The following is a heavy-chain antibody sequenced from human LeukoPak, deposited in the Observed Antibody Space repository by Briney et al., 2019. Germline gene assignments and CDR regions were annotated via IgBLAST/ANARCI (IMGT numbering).Heavy chain of an antibody. Sequence: GGSLRLSCAASGFTFISYWMHWVRQAPGKGLVWVSRINSDGSSTSYADSVKGRFTISRDNAKNTLYLQMNSLRAEDTAVYYCAAPPPRSYYYDSSGQLDYWGQGTLVTVSS. CDR3: AAPPPRSYYYDSSGQLDY. V-gene: IGHV3-74*01. J-gene: IGHJ4*02. CDR1: GFTFISYW. CDR2: INSDGSST. D-gene: IGHD3-22*01.